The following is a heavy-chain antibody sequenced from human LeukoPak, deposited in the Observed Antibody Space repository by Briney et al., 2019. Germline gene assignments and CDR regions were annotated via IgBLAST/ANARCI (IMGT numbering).Heavy chain of an antibody. D-gene: IGHD5-12*01. V-gene: IGHV4-59*01. Sequence: SETLSLTCTVSGGSISSYYWSWIRQPPGKGLEWIGYIYYSGSTNYNPSLKSRVTISVDTSKNQFSLKLSSVTAADTAVYYCARDLGGYDPFDYWGQGTLVTVSS. J-gene: IGHJ4*02. CDR2: IYYSGST. CDR1: GGSISSYY. CDR3: ARDLGGYDPFDY.